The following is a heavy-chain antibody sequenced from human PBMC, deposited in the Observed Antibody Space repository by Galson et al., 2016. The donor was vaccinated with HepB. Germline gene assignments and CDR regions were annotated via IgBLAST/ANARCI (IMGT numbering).Heavy chain of an antibody. CDR3: VRDRGFDY. CDR2: IKQDGSAK. CDR1: GFNFSIYW. J-gene: IGHJ4*02. V-gene: IGHV3-7*03. Sequence: SLRLSCAASGFNFSIYWMTWVRQAPGKGLEWVANIKQDGSAKYFVDSVKGRFTASRDNAKNSLYLHMNSLRAEDSAVYYCVRDRGFDYWGLGALVTVSS.